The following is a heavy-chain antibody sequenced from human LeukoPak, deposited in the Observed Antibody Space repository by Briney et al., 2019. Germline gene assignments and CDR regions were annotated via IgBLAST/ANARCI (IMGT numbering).Heavy chain of an antibody. CDR1: GYNFATKW. J-gene: IGHJ4*02. D-gene: IGHD3-10*01. CDR3: VRHVPVSYPSGFDY. V-gene: IGHV5-51*01. Sequence: GESLKISCKGSGYNFATKWIGWVRQMPGKGLEWMGIIYPGDYDTRYSPSFQGQVTISADKSINTAYLQWSSLKASDTAIYYCVRHVPVSYPSGFDYWGQGTLVTVSS. CDR2: IYPGDYDT.